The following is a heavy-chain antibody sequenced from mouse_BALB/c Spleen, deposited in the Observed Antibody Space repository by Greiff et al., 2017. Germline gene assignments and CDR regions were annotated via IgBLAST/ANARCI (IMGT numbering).Heavy chain of an antibody. J-gene: IGHJ4*01. CDR2: ISSGGSYT. Sequence: DVQLVESGGDLVKPGGSLKLSCAASGFTFSSYGMSWVRQTPDKRLEWVATISSGGSYTYYPDSVKGRFTISRDNAKNTLYLQMSSLKSEDTAMYYCARPKLGEGMDYWGQGTSVTVSS. CDR3: ARPKLGEGMDY. CDR1: GFTFSSYG. V-gene: IGHV5-6*01. D-gene: IGHD4-1*01.